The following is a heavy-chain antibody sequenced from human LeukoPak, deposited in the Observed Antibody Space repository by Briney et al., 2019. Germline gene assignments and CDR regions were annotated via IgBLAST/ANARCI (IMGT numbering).Heavy chain of an antibody. Sequence: GGSLRLSCAASGFTFSSYSMNCVRQAPGKGLEWVSSISSSSSYIYYADSVKGRFTISRDNAKNSLYLQMNSLRAEDTAVYYCARPITTTGYGMDVWGQGTTVTVSS. D-gene: IGHD1-1*01. V-gene: IGHV3-21*01. CDR3: ARPITTTGYGMDV. CDR1: GFTFSSYS. J-gene: IGHJ6*02. CDR2: ISSSSSYI.